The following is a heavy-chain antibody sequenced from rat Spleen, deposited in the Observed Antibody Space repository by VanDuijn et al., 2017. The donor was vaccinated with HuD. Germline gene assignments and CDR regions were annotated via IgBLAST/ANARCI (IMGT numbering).Heavy chain of an antibody. CDR3: TKMGNYFNH. J-gene: IGHJ2*01. D-gene: IGHD1-7*01. V-gene: IGHV5-20*01. CDR2: ISYDGSST. Sequence: EVQLVESGGGLVQPGRSMQLSCAASGFTFTNYDMAWVRQAPTKGLEWVASISYDGSSTYYRDSVKGRFTIARDNAKSTLYLQMDSLRSEDTAPYYCTKMGNYFNHWGQGVMVTVSS. CDR1: GFTFTNYD.